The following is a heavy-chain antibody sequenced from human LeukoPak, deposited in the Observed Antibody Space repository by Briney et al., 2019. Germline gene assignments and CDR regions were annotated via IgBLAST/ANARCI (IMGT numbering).Heavy chain of an antibody. CDR2: ISYDGSNI. Sequence: GGSLRLSCAASGFMLSSFPMHWVRQAPGKGLEWVALISYDGSNIYYADSVKGRFTISRDNSKNSLYLQMSSLRTEDTAVYYCARGHRSSWLRGDYWGQGTLVTVSS. CDR3: ARGHRSSWLRGDY. CDR1: GFMLSSFP. V-gene: IGHV3-30-3*01. D-gene: IGHD6-13*01. J-gene: IGHJ4*02.